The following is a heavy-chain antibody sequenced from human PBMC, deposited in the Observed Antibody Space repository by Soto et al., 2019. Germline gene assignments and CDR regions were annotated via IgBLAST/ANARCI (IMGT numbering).Heavy chain of an antibody. J-gene: IGHJ4*02. D-gene: IGHD1-26*01. V-gene: IGHV2-26*01. Sequence: QVTLKESGPVLVKPTKTLTLTCTVSGFSLSKARMGVSWIRQPPGKAPEWLAHIFWNDERSYNTSLKSRLTISRDTSKSQVVLTMTNVDPVDTGTYFCARALREGLPIYYFDSWGQGTLVTVSS. CDR2: IFWNDER. CDR3: ARALREGLPIYYFDS. CDR1: GFSLSKARMG.